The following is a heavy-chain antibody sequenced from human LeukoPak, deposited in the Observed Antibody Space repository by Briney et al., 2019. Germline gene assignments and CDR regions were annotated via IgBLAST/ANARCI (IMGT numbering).Heavy chain of an antibody. V-gene: IGHV3-21*01. CDR1: EFTFSMFA. CDR2: ISSSSSYI. J-gene: IGHJ4*02. D-gene: IGHD3-22*01. CDR3: ARGYYDSSGYLSY. Sequence: PGGSLRLSCAASEFTFSMFAMSWVRQAPGKGLEWVSSISSSSSYIYYADSVKGRFTISRDNAKNSLYLQMNSLRAEDTAVYYCARGYYDSSGYLSYWGQGTLVTVSS.